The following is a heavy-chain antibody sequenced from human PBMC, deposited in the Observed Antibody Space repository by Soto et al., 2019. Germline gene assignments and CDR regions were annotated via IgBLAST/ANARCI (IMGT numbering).Heavy chain of an antibody. D-gene: IGHD3-3*01. CDR3: ARSHYTYGLLIDY. J-gene: IGHJ4*02. CDR1: GDAITSNGYY. Sequence: LTCSVSGDAITSNGYYWGWIRQPPGGGLEWIGNVYYTGSTFFHPSLRSRVSISVDTSKNVFSLRLTSVTAADTAVYYCARSHYTYGLLIDYWGLGTLVTVSS. V-gene: IGHV4-39*02. CDR2: VYYTGST.